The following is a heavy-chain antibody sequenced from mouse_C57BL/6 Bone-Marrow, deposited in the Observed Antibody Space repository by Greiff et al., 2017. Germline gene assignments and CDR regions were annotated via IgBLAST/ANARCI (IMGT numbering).Heavy chain of an antibody. V-gene: IGHV1-81*01. CDR2: IYPRSGNT. CDR1: GYTFTSYG. Sequence: QVQLKQSGAELARPGASVKLSCKASGYTFTSYGISWVKQRTGQGLEWIGEIYPRSGNTYYNEKFKGKATLTADKSSSTAYMELRSLTSEDSAVYFCARRLYRRYWYFDVWGTGTTVTVSS. J-gene: IGHJ1*03. D-gene: IGHD1-1*01. CDR3: ARRLYRRYWYFDV.